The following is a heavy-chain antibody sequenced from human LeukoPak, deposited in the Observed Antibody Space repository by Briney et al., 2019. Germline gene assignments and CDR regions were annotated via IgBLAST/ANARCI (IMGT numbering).Heavy chain of an antibody. CDR3: GRYSYGYGSRLGY. Sequence: GGSLRLSCAASGFTFSSYEMNWVRQAPGKGLEWVSYISSGGSTIYYADSVKGRLTISRDNAENSLYLQMNSLRAEDTAVYYCGRYSYGYGSRLGYWGQGTLVTVSS. J-gene: IGHJ4*02. V-gene: IGHV3-48*03. CDR2: ISSGGSTI. CDR1: GFTFSSYE. D-gene: IGHD5-18*01.